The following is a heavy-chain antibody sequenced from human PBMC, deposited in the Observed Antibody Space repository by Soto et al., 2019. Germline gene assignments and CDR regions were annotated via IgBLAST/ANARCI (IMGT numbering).Heavy chain of an antibody. V-gene: IGHV3-33*01. CDR1: GFTFSSYG. Sequence: QVQLVESGGGVVQPGRSLRLSCAASGFTFSSYGMHWFRQAPGKGLEWVALVWYDGGNKYYADSVKGRFTISRDNSKSTLYMQMNSLRDEDTAVYYCVRAAGYSGNDYVYYYGMDVWGQGTTVTVSS. CDR2: VWYDGGNK. D-gene: IGHD5-12*01. J-gene: IGHJ6*02. CDR3: VRAAGYSGNDYVYYYGMDV.